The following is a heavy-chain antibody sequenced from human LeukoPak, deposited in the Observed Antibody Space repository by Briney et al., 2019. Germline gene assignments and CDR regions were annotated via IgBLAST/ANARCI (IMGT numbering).Heavy chain of an antibody. CDR1: GGSISGSSYY. Sequence: SETLSLTCTVSGGSISGSSYYWGWIRQPPGKGLEWFGSIYHSGSTYYNPSLKSRVTISVDMSKNQFSLKLSSVTAADTAVYYCARVGEAAAGGPGFDYWGQGTLVTVSS. CDR2: IYHSGST. D-gene: IGHD6-13*01. J-gene: IGHJ4*02. CDR3: ARVGEAAAGGPGFDY. V-gene: IGHV4-39*07.